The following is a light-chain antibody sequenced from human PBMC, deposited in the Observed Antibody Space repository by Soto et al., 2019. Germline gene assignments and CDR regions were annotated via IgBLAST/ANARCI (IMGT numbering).Light chain of an antibody. CDR2: RNN. CDR1: SSNIGGNY. CDR3: AAWDDSLSAWV. Sequence: QSVLTQPPSASGTPGHRVTISCSGSSSNIGGNYVYWYQQLPGTAPKLLIYRNNQRPSGVPDRFSGSKSGTSASLAISGLRSEDEADYYCAAWDDSLSAWVFGGGTKLTVL. V-gene: IGLV1-47*01. J-gene: IGLJ3*02.